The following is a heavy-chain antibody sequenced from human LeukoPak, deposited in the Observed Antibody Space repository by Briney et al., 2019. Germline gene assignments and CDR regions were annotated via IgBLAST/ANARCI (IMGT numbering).Heavy chain of an antibody. Sequence: ASVKVSCKASGYTFTGYYMHWVRQAPGQGLEWMGWINPNSGDTNYAQKFQGRVTVTRDTSISTAYMELSSLRSDDTAVYYCARVGSSGSYVHPTLDYWGQGTLVTVSS. CDR2: INPNSGDT. D-gene: IGHD6-19*01. CDR3: ARVGSSGSYVHPTLDY. V-gene: IGHV1-2*02. CDR1: GYTFTGYY. J-gene: IGHJ4*02.